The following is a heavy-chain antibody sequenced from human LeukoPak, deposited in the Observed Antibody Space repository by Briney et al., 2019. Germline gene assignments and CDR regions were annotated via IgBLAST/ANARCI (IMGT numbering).Heavy chain of an antibody. D-gene: IGHD2-15*01. J-gene: IGHJ6*03. CDR3: ARAGSSYHYYMDV. Sequence: ASVKVSCKASGYTFTSYGISWVRQAPGQGLEWVGWISAYNGNTNYAQKLQGRVTMTTDTSTSTAYMELSRLRYDDTAVYYCARAGSSYHYYMDVWGKGTTVTVSS. CDR1: GYTFTSYG. V-gene: IGHV1-18*01. CDR2: ISAYNGNT.